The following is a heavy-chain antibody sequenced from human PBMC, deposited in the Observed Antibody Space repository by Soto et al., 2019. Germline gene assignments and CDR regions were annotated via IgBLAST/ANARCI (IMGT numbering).Heavy chain of an antibody. Sequence: QVQLVQSGAEVKKPGSSVKVSCKASGGTFSSYAISWVRQAPGQGLEWMGGIIPIFGTANYAQKFQGRVTITADKSTSTAYMELSSLRSEDTAVYYCARERTTVTTGPNWFDPWGQGTPVTVSS. D-gene: IGHD4-4*01. CDR2: IIPIFGTA. V-gene: IGHV1-69*06. CDR1: GGTFSSYA. J-gene: IGHJ5*02. CDR3: ARERTTVTTGPNWFDP.